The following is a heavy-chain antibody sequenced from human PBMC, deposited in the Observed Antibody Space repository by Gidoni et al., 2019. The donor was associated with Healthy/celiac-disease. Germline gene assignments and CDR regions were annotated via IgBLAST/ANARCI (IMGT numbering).Heavy chain of an antibody. CDR3: AKDQGPAAAIRPYYVDY. CDR2: ISWNSGSI. V-gene: IGHV3-9*01. D-gene: IGHD2-2*01. CDR1: GFTFDYYA. J-gene: IGHJ4*02. Sequence: EVQLVESGGGLVPPGRSLRLSCAASGFTFDYYAMHWVRKAPGKGLEWVSGISWNSGSIGYADSVKGRFTISRDNAKNSLYLQMNSLRAEDTALYYCAKDQGPAAAIRPYYVDYWGQGTLVTVSS.